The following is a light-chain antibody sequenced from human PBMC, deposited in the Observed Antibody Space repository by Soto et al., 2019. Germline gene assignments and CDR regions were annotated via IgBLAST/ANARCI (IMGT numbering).Light chain of an antibody. V-gene: IGKV1-39*01. CDR1: QSISSC. CDR3: QQSYSTPPA. CDR2: AAS. Sequence: DIQMTQSPSSLSASVGERVTITCRASQSISSCLNWYQQKPGKAPKLLIYAASSLQSGVPSRFSGSGSGTDFTLTISSLQPEDFATYYCQQSYSTPPAFGGGTKVDIK. J-gene: IGKJ4*01.